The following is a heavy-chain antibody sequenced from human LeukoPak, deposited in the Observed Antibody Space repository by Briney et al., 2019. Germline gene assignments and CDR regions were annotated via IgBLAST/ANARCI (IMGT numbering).Heavy chain of an antibody. CDR1: GGSFSGYN. CDR3: ASLTIGGLLVR. CDR2: INHSGST. J-gene: IGHJ4*02. Sequence: PSETLSLTCAVYGGSFSGYNWSWIRQPPGKGLEWIGEINHSGSTNYNPSLKSRVTISVDTSKNQFSLKLSSVTAADTAVYYCASLTIGGLLVRWGQGTLLTVSS. D-gene: IGHD2-8*02. V-gene: IGHV4-34*01.